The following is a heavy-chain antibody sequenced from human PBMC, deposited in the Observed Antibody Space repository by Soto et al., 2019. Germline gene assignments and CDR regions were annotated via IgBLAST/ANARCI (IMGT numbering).Heavy chain of an antibody. Sequence: PGGSLRLSCAASGFTFSTYVMNWVRQVPGKGLEWVSYISGSGTTIYYADSLKGRFTISRDNAKNSLYLQMNSLRDEDTAVYYCARNSYGNYFFDHWGQGTLVTVSS. D-gene: IGHD5-18*01. CDR3: ARNSYGNYFFDH. CDR2: ISGSGTTI. J-gene: IGHJ4*02. CDR1: GFTFSTYV. V-gene: IGHV3-48*02.